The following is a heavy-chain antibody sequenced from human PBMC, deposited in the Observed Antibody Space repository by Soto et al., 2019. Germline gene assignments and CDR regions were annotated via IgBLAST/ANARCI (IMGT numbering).Heavy chain of an antibody. J-gene: IGHJ6*03. V-gene: IGHV4-34*01. D-gene: IGHD2-2*01. CDR1: GGSFSGYY. Sequence: SETLSLTCAVYGGSFSGYYWSWIRQPPGKGLEWIGEINHSGSTNYNPSLKSRVTISVDTSKNQFSLKLSSVTAADTAVYYCARVLYCSSTSCYGYRGYYYYYMDVWGKGTTVTVSS. CDR3: ARVLYCSSTSCYGYRGYYYYYMDV. CDR2: INHSGST.